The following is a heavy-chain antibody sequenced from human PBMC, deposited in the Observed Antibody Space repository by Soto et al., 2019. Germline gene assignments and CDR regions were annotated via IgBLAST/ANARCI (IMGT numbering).Heavy chain of an antibody. J-gene: IGHJ6*02. CDR3: ASQQLVHYYYGMDV. Sequence: QLQLQESGPGLVKPSETLSLTCTVSGGSISSSSYYWGWIRQPPGKGLEWIGSIYYSGSTYYNPSPKSRVTISVDTSKNQFSLQLSSVTAADTAVYYCASQQLVHYYYGMDVWGQGTTVTVSS. D-gene: IGHD6-13*01. CDR2: IYYSGST. CDR1: GGSISSSSYY. V-gene: IGHV4-39*01.